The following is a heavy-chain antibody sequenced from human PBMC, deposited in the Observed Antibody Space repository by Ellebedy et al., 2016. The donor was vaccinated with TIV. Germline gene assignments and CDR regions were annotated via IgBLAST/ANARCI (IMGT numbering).Heavy chain of an antibody. CDR3: ARDRGVDAAATHYYACDI. CDR1: GYTFNNYA. Sequence: AASVKVSCKASGYTFNNYALHWVRQAPGQSLEWMGWISTGNGDTRYSQRFQGRVTITSDTSASTVYMEVSSLRSAVTAVYYCARDRGVDAAATHYYACDIWGQGTMVTVSS. V-gene: IGHV1-3*04. D-gene: IGHD3-10*01. CDR2: ISTGNGDT. J-gene: IGHJ3*02.